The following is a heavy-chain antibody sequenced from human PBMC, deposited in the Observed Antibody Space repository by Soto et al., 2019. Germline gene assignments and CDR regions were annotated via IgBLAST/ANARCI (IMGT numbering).Heavy chain of an antibody. V-gene: IGHV1-18*04. CDR1: GYTFTSYG. CDR2: ISAYNGNT. Sequence: QVQLVQSGAEVKKPGASVKVSCKASGYTFTSYGISWVRQAPGQGLEWMGWISAYNGNTNYSQKLQGRVTMTTDTSTSTAYMELRSLRSDDTAVYYCAREGEYYDRDSYYNYGMDVWGQGTTVTVSS. CDR3: AREGEYYDRDSYYNYGMDV. J-gene: IGHJ6*02. D-gene: IGHD3-22*01.